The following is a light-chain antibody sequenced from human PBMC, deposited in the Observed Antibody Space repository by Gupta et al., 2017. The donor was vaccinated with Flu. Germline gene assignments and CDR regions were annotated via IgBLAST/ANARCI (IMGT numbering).Light chain of an antibody. CDR3: SSYSTGTFVI. V-gene: IGLV2-14*01. CDR2: EDS. Sequence: SITISCTGTSNDIGGYKYVSWYQQHPGKVPTLLIQEDSNRPSGVSNRFSGSKSGNTASLTISGLQAEDEADYYCSSYSTGTFVIFGGGTKLTVL. CDR1: SNDIGGYKY. J-gene: IGLJ2*01.